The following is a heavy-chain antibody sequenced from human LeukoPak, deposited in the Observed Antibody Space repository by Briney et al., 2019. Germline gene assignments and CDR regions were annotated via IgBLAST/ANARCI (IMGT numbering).Heavy chain of an antibody. CDR2: ISHDGRTE. J-gene: IGHJ1*01. CDR1: GFIFSNYG. Sequence: GGSLRLSCAASGFIFSNYGMHWVRQAPGKGLEWVAVISHDGRTEFYADSVKGRFTISRHNSKNTLDLQMFSLRAEDTAVYYCAKEPTSYSSGWYFHHWGQGTLVTVSS. V-gene: IGHV3-30*18. CDR3: AKEPTSYSSGWYFHH. D-gene: IGHD6-25*01.